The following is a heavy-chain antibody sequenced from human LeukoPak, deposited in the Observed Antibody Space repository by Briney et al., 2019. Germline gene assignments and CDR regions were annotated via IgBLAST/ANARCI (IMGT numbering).Heavy chain of an antibody. Sequence: GRSLRLSCAASGFTFSSYAMHWVRQAQGKGLEWVAVISYDGSNEYYADSVNGRFTISRDNSKNTLYLQMNSLRAEDPAVYYCARSGRVTYYYYMDVWGKGTTVTVSS. CDR2: ISYDGSNE. J-gene: IGHJ6*03. D-gene: IGHD3/OR15-3a*01. CDR3: ARSGRVTYYYYMDV. V-gene: IGHV3-30*04. CDR1: GFTFSSYA.